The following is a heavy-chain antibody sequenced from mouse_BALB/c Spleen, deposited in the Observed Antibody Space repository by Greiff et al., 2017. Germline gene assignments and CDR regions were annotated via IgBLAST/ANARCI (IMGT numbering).Heavy chain of an antibody. D-gene: IGHD2-1*01. V-gene: IGHV14-3*02. CDR3: AGNYVVRYFDV. J-gene: IGHJ1*01. CDR2: IDPANGNT. Sequence: VQLQQSGAELVKPGASVKLSCTASGFNIKDTYMHWVKQRPEQGLEWIGRIDPANGNTKYDPKFQGKATITADTSSNTAYLQLSSLTSEDTAVYYCAGNYVVRYFDVWGAGTTVTVSS. CDR1: GFNIKDTY.